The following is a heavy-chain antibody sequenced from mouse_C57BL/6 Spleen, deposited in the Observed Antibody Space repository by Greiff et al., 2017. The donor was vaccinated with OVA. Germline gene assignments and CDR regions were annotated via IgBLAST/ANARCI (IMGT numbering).Heavy chain of an antibody. J-gene: IGHJ3*01. CDR3: ARGDERFVAY. V-gene: IGHV1-26*01. CDR2: INPNNGGS. D-gene: IGHD1-1*01. Sequence: EVQLQQSGPELVKPGASVKISCKASGYTFTDYYMNWVKQSHGKSLEWIGDINPNNGGSCYNQKFKGKATLTVDKSSSTAYIELRSEKSEDYAVDYCARGDERFVAYWGQGTLVTVSA. CDR1: GYTFTDYY.